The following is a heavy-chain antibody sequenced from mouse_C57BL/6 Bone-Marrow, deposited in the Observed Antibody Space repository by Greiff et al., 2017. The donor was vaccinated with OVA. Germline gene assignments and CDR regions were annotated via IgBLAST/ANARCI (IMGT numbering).Heavy chain of an antibody. Sequence: QVQLQQSGAELARPGASVKLSCKASGYTFTSYGISWVKQRTGQGLEWIGEIYPRSGNTYYNEKFKGKATLTADKSSSTAYMELRSLTSEDSAVYFSARPGYGDYFDYWGQGTTLTVSS. CDR3: ARPGYGDYFDY. CDR2: IYPRSGNT. CDR1: GYTFTSYG. J-gene: IGHJ2*01. V-gene: IGHV1-81*01. D-gene: IGHD2-2*01.